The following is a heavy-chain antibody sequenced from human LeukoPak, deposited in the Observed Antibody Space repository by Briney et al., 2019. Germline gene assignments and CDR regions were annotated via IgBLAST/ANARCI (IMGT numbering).Heavy chain of an antibody. CDR1: GFTFSSSA. CDR3: AKGQRWESPHYLDS. D-gene: IGHD1-26*01. CDR2: ISASGGSA. V-gene: IGHV3-23*01. Sequence: GGSLRLSCAASGFTFSSSAMSWVRQVPGKGLEWVSGISASGGSASYADSVRGRFTISRDNSKNTLYVQMNSLRDEDTAVYYCAKGQRWESPHYLDSWGQGALVTVSS. J-gene: IGHJ4*02.